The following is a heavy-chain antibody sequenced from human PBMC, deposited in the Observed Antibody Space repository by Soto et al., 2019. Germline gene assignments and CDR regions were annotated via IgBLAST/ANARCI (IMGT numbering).Heavy chain of an antibody. J-gene: IGHJ6*03. Sequence: QVQLQQWGAGLLKPSETLSLTCAVYGGSFSGYYWSWIRQPPGKGLEWIGEINHSGSTNYNPSLKSRVTISVDTSKNQFSLKLSSVTAADTAVYYCARAGAGTWNYGGPYYYYYYMDVWGKGTTVTVSS. D-gene: IGHD1-7*01. CDR2: INHSGST. CDR3: ARAGAGTWNYGGPYYYYYYMDV. CDR1: GGSFSGYY. V-gene: IGHV4-34*01.